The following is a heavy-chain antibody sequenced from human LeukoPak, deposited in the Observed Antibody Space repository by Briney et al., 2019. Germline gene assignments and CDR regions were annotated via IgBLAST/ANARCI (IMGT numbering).Heavy chain of an antibody. CDR2: MSSDSTRS. Sequence: GGSLRLSCEASGFTFSGYWMHWVRQAPGKGLVWVSRMSSDSTRSSHADSVKGRFTISRDNAKKMVYLQMNRLRVEDSAVYYCAAGPSSNGHQLPYWGQGTLVTVSS. J-gene: IGHJ4*02. CDR3: AAGPSSNGHQLPY. D-gene: IGHD4-11*01. CDR1: GFTFSGYW. V-gene: IGHV3-74*01.